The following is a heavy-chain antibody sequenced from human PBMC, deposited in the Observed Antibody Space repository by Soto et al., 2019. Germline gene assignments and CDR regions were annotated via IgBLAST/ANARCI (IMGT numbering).Heavy chain of an antibody. J-gene: IGHJ3*02. CDR2: MSHSGGT. CDR1: GGSVNSGNYY. V-gene: IGHV4-34*01. D-gene: IGHD1-1*01. Sequence: QVQLQQWGAGLLKPSETLSLTCAVFGGSVNSGNYYWSWIRQPPGKGLEWIGEMSHSGGTHFNPSLKSRVTISVDTSKNRFSLKMSSVTAADTALYYCARVERGTSTTVVDAFDIWGPGTTVTVSS. CDR3: ARVERGTSTTVVDAFDI.